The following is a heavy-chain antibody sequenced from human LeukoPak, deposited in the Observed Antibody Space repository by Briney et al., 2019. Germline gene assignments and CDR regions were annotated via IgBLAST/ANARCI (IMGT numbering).Heavy chain of an antibody. V-gene: IGHV3-23*01. CDR3: ARDLPHILIFGAPDV. J-gene: IGHJ6*02. CDR1: GFTFSSYA. D-gene: IGHD3/OR15-3a*01. CDR2: LSRSDDAT. Sequence: PGGSLRLSCAASGFTFSSYAMSWVRQAPGKGLEWVSGLSRSDDATYYADSVKGRFTISRDNSKSTLYLQMHSLRAEDTAIYYCARDLPHILIFGAPDVWGQGTAVTVSS.